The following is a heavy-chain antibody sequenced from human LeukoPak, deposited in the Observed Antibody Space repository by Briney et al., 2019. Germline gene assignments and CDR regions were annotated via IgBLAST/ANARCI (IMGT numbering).Heavy chain of an antibody. CDR3: ARGTTGTTDFDY. Sequence: KSGGSLRLSCAASGFTFSDYYMNWIRQAPGKGLEWVSYISTSGTTMSYADSVKGRFTISRDSAKNSPYLQMNSLRAEDTAVYYCARGTTGTTDFDYWGQGTLVTVSS. CDR1: GFTFSDYY. J-gene: IGHJ4*02. D-gene: IGHD1-1*01. CDR2: ISTSGTTM. V-gene: IGHV3-11*01.